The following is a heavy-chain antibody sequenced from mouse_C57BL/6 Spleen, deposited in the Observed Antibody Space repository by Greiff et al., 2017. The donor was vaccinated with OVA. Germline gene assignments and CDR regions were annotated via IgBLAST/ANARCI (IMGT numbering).Heavy chain of an antibody. CDR1: GYTFTSYW. CDR3: ARGDGNYVDAMDY. D-gene: IGHD2-1*01. V-gene: IGHV1-52*01. Sequence: QVQLQQPGAELVRPGSSVKLSCKASGYTFTSYWMHWVKQRPIQGLEWIGNIDPSDSETHYNQKFKDKATLTVDKSSSTAYMQLSSLTSEDSAVYDGARGDGNYVDAMDYWGQGTSVTVSS. CDR2: IDPSDSET. J-gene: IGHJ4*01.